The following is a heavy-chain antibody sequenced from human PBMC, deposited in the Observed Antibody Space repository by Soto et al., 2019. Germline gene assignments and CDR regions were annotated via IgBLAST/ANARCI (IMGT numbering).Heavy chain of an antibody. D-gene: IGHD5-12*01. CDR2: IKQDGSEK. CDR1: GFTFSSYW. J-gene: IGHJ6*02. V-gene: IGHV3-7*03. CDR3: ARDRRGYDPLHYYYYYYGMDV. Sequence: EGSLRLSCAASGFTFSSYWMSWVRQAPGKGLEWVANIKQDGSEKYYVDSVKGRFTISRDNAKNSLYLQMNSLRAEDTAVYYCARDRRGYDPLHYYYYYYGMDVWGQGTTVTVSS.